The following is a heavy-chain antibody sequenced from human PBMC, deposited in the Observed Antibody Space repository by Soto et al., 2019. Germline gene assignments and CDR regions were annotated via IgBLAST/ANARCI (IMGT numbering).Heavy chain of an antibody. CDR1: AFSLSTGGVG. Sequence: QITLKESGPTLVKPTQTLTLTCTFSAFSLSTGGVGVGWIRQPPGKALEWLALIYWDDDKRYSPSLRSRLTITKDSSQNPVVLTMTNTEPVDTATYSCIQSRCGGDCLQSYASYYYYGMDVWGQGTTVTVSS. CDR2: IYWDDDK. V-gene: IGHV2-5*02. J-gene: IGHJ6*02. CDR3: IQSRCGGDCLQSYASYYYYGMDV. D-gene: IGHD2-21*02.